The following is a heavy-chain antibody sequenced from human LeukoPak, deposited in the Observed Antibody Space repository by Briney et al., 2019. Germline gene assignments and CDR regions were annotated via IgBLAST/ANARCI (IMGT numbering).Heavy chain of an antibody. D-gene: IGHD2-2*01. CDR3: ARDRTRGALLDY. J-gene: IGHJ4*02. V-gene: IGHV1-46*01. CDR1: GYTFTSYY. CDR2: INPSGGST. Sequence: GASVKVSCKASGYTFTSYYMHWVRQAPGQGLEWMGIINPSGGSTGYAQKFQGRVTMTRDTSTSTVYMELSSLRSEDTAVYYCARDRTRGALLDYWGQGTLVTVSS.